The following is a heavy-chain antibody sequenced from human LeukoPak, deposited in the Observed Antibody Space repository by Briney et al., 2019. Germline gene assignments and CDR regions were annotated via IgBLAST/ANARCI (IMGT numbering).Heavy chain of an antibody. D-gene: IGHD3-22*01. CDR1: GYTFTGYY. V-gene: IGHV1-2*02. Sequence: GASVKVSCKASGYTFTGYYMHWVRQPPGRGLEWMGWINPNSGGTNYAQKFQGRVTMTRDTSISAAYMELSRLRSDDTAVYYCTRDLEEYYYDSSSYYFDYWGQGTLVTVSS. J-gene: IGHJ4*02. CDR2: INPNSGGT. CDR3: TRDLEEYYYDSSSYYFDY.